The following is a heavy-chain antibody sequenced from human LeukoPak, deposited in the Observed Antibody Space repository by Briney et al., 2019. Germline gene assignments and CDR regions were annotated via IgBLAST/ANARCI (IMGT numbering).Heavy chain of an antibody. CDR3: ARSNSGSYRELDY. V-gene: IGHV4-4*08. D-gene: IGHD1-26*01. CDR1: GGSISSYY. J-gene: IGHJ4*02. CDR2: IYTSGIT. Sequence: PSETLSLTCTVSGGSISSYYWSWIRQPPGKGLEWIGRIYTSGITNYNSSLMSRATISIDTSKNQFSLKLSSVTAADTAVYYCARSNSGSYRELDYWGQGALVTVSS.